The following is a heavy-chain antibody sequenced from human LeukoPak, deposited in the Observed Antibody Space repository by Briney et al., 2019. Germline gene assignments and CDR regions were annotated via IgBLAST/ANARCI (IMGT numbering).Heavy chain of an antibody. Sequence: ASVKVSCKASGYTFTGYYMHWVRQAPGQGLEWMGWINPNSGGTNYAQKFQGRVTMTRDTSISTAYMELSRLRSDDTAVYYCARSQGYCSSTSCYGGGFDYWGQGTLVTVSS. V-gene: IGHV1-2*02. J-gene: IGHJ4*02. D-gene: IGHD2-2*01. CDR3: ARSQGYCSSTSCYGGGFDY. CDR2: INPNSGGT. CDR1: GYTFTGYY.